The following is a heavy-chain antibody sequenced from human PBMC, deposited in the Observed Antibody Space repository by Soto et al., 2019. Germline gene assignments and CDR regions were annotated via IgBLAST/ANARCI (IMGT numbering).Heavy chain of an antibody. J-gene: IGHJ6*02. D-gene: IGHD6-19*01. CDR2: IYPGDSDT. CDR3: ARLGIAVAGPYYGMDV. V-gene: IGHV5-51*01. CDR1: GYSFTSDW. Sequence: GESLKISFKGSGYSFTSDWIGWVRQMPGKGLEWMGIIYPGDSDTRYSPSFQGQVTISADKSISTAYLQWSSLKASDTAMYYCARLGIAVAGPYYGMDVWGQGTTVTVSS.